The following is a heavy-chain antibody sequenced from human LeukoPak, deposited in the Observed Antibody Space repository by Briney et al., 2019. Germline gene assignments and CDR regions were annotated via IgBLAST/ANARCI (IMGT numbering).Heavy chain of an antibody. D-gene: IGHD3-22*01. Sequence: SETLSLTCTVSGGSISDNYWTWIRQPAGKGLEWIGRIYTTGGTNFNPSLKSRVTMSVGTSKNQFSLKLRSVTAADTAVYYCARDRYDSVYNWFDPWGQGTLVTVSS. CDR3: ARDRYDSVYNWFDP. V-gene: IGHV4-4*07. J-gene: IGHJ5*02. CDR1: GGSISDNY. CDR2: IYTTGGT.